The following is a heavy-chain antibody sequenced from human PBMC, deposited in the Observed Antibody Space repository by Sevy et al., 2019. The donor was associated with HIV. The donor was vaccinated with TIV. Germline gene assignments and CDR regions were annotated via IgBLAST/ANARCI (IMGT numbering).Heavy chain of an antibody. J-gene: IGHJ4*02. V-gene: IGHV3-23*01. D-gene: IGHD2-8*01. CDR1: GFTFNKYS. CDR2: LSFGCGQI. CDR3: AREGCTRPHDF. Sequence: GGSLRLSCVASGFTFNKYSMSWVRQAPGKGLERVSTLSFGCGQINYADSVKGRFIISRDDSKNTLYLQMNSLRAEDTAVYYCAREGCTRPHDFWGQGTLVTVSS.